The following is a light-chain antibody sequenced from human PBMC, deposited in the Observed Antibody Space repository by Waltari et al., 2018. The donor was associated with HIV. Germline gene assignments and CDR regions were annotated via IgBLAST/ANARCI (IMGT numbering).Light chain of an antibody. CDR1: QGISSY. V-gene: IGKV1-27*01. Sequence: DTQMTQSPSSLSASVGDRVTITRRASQGISSYLAWFQQKSGKVPKLLIYDASTLQSGVPSRFSGSGSGTDFSLTISSLQPEDFATYYCQSYYSAPLTFGGGTRVDIK. J-gene: IGKJ4*01. CDR2: DAS. CDR3: QSYYSAPLT.